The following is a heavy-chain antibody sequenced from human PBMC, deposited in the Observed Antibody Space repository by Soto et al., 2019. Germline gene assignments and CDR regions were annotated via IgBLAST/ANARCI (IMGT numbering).Heavy chain of an antibody. CDR2: SYTSGSN. J-gene: IGHJ5*01. CDR1: GGSISSYY. CDR3: ARDLALSAWFDS. Sequence: PADTLSLTCTVSGGSISSYYWSWIRQPAGKGLEWNGRSYTSGSNIYNAAHKTRVTMSVDTSQNQFSLKLSSVTAADTAVYYCARDLALSAWFDSWGQGTLVPVSP. V-gene: IGHV4-4*07.